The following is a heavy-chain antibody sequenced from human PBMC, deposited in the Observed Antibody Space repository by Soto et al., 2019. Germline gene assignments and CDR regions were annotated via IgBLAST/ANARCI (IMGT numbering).Heavy chain of an antibody. Sequence: EVQLVESGGGLVQPGGSVRLSCEASGFTVSNLFMTWVRQAPGKGLEWVSTISSDGNTYYADSVKGRFTISRDSFKNTLYLELNSLRAGDTAVYYCARDTFGGAYDFCHGGQGTLVTVTS. CDR2: ISSDGNT. D-gene: IGHD3-3*01. CDR3: ARDTFGGAYDFCH. CDR1: GFTVSNLF. V-gene: IGHV3-66*01. J-gene: IGHJ4*02.